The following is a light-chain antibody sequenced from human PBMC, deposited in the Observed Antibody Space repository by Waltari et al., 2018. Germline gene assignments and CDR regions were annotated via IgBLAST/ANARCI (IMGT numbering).Light chain of an antibody. CDR2: RAS. V-gene: IGKV1-5*03. Sequence: DIQMTQSPSTLSAFVGDRVTITCRASQSISNYLAWYQKKRGRAPKLLISRASRLESGVPLRFSGSGSGTDFTLTSSSLQPDDFATYYCHQYDAYPLTFGQGTKLEIK. CDR3: HQYDAYPLT. J-gene: IGKJ2*01. CDR1: QSISNY.